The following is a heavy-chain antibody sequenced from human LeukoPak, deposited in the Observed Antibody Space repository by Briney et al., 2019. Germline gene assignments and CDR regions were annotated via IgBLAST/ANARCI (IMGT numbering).Heavy chain of an antibody. V-gene: IGHV4-59*01. CDR3: ARGGDAIRFLEWLSPLDAFDI. CDR1: GGSISSYY. D-gene: IGHD3-3*01. Sequence: SPSETLSLTCTVSGGSISSYYWSWIRQPPGKGLEWIGYIYYSGSTNYNPSLKSRVTISVDTSKNQFSLKLSSVTAADTAVYYCARGGDAIRFLEWLSPLDAFDIWGQGTMVTVSS. CDR2: IYYSGST. J-gene: IGHJ3*02.